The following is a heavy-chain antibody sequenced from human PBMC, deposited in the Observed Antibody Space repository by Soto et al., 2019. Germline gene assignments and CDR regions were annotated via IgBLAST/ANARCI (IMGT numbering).Heavy chain of an antibody. CDR3: AREYSSGWTNWFDP. CDR1: GFTFSSYW. J-gene: IGHJ5*02. Sequence: GSLRLSCAASGFTFSSYWMSWVRQAPGKGLEWVANIKQDGSEKYYVDSVKGRFTISRDNAKNSLYLQMNSLRAEDTAVYYCAREYSSGWTNWFDPWGQGTLVTVSS. V-gene: IGHV3-7*01. D-gene: IGHD6-19*01. CDR2: IKQDGSEK.